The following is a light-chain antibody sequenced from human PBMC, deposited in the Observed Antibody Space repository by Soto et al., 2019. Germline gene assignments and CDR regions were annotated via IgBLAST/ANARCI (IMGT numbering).Light chain of an antibody. Sequence: EVVLTQSPATLSLSPGDRATLSCRASQSVSNFLAWYQHIPGQAPRLLIYDASNRASGIPARFTGSGFGTDFTLTISSLEPEDSAVYYCQHRSTWWTFGQGTKVEIK. CDR2: DAS. CDR1: QSVSNF. V-gene: IGKV3-11*01. CDR3: QHRSTWWT. J-gene: IGKJ1*01.